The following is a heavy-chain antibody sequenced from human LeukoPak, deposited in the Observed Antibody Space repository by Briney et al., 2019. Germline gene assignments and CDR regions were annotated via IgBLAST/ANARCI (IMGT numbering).Heavy chain of an antibody. CDR1: GYTFTGYY. Sequence: ASVKVSCKASGYTFTGYYMHWVRQAPGQGLEWMGWINPNSGGTNYAQKFQGRVTMTRDTSISTAYMELSRLRSDDTAVYYCARDHYDILTGYCPYFQHWGESPGVSVSS. J-gene: IGHJ1*01. V-gene: IGHV1-2*02. CDR2: INPNSGGT. CDR3: ARDHYDILTGYCPYFQH. D-gene: IGHD3-9*01.